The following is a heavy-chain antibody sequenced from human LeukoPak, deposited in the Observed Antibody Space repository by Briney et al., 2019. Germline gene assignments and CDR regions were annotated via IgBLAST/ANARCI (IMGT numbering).Heavy chain of an antibody. CDR2: ISGSGGST. D-gene: IGHD1-26*01. CDR3: AKDHIVGAAGGY. V-gene: IGHV3-23*01. Sequence: PGGSLRLSCAASGFTFSYAWMSWVRQAPGKGLEWVSAISGSGGSTYYADSVKGRFTISRDNSKKTLYLQMNSLRAEDTAVYYCAKDHIVGAAGGYWGRGTLVTVSS. CDR1: GFTFSYAW. J-gene: IGHJ4*02.